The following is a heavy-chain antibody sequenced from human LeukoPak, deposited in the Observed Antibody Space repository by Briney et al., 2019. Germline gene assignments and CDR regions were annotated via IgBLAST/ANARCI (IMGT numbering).Heavy chain of an antibody. V-gene: IGHV4-59*01. CDR3: ARGLNRNDYGDYGY. CDR1: GGSLSSYY. D-gene: IGHD4-17*01. CDR2: IYYTGST. Sequence: SETLSLTCTVSGGSLSSYYWTWIRQPPGKGLEWIGYIYYTGSTSYNPSLKSRVTISVQTSKNQYSLKLSSVTAADTAVYYCARGLNRNDYGDYGYWGQGTLVTVSS. J-gene: IGHJ4*02.